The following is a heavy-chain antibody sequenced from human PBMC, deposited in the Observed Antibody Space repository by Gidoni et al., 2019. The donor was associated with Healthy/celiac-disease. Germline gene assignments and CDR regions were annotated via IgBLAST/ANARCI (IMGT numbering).Heavy chain of an antibody. V-gene: IGHV1-3*01. CDR3: ARVPYCDILTGYYNLYDY. CDR2: INAGNGNP. Sequence: QVQLVQSGAEVLKPGASAKAPCKASGYTFPSYATHWVRQAPGQRLEWMGWINAGNGNPKYSQKFQGRVTITRDTSASTAYMELSSLRSEDTAVYYCARVPYCDILTGYYNLYDYWGQGTLVTVSS. J-gene: IGHJ4*02. CDR1: GYTFPSYA. D-gene: IGHD3-9*01.